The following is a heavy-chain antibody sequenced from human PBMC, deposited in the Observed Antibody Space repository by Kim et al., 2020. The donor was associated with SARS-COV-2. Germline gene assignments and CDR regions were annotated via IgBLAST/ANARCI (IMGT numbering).Heavy chain of an antibody. Sequence: SETLSLTCAVYGGSFRGYYWSWIRQPPGKGLEWIGEINHSGSTNYNPSLRSRVTISVDTSKNQFSLKLSSVTAADTAVYCCAEALGLNKGGWGQGTLVTVSS. CDR2: INHSGST. J-gene: IGHJ4*02. CDR3: AEALGLNKGG. CDR1: GGSFRGYY. V-gene: IGHV4-34*01. D-gene: IGHD3-16*01.